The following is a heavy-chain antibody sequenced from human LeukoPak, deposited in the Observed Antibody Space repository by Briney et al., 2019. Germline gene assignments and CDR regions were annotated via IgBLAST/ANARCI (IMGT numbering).Heavy chain of an antibody. J-gene: IGHJ4*02. CDR2: FDPEDGEI. D-gene: IGHD6-19*01. CDR3: ATSIAVAANGFDY. Sequence: ASVKVSCKVSGYTLTELSMHWVRQAPGKGLEWMGGFDPEDGEIIYAQKFQGRVTMTEDASTDTAYMELSSLRSEDTAVYYCATSIAVAANGFDYWGQGTQVTVSS. CDR1: GYTLTELS. V-gene: IGHV1-24*01.